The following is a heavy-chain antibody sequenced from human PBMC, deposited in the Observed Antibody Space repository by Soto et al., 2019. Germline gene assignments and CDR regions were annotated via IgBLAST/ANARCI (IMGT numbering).Heavy chain of an antibody. J-gene: IGHJ4*02. Sequence: GGSLRLSCAASGFTFDDYAMHWVRQAPGKGLEWVSGISWNSGSIGYADSVKGRFTISRDNAKNSLYLQMNSLRAEDTALYYCAKDGGGYSSSWFDYWGQGTLVTVSS. CDR2: ISWNSGSI. D-gene: IGHD6-13*01. CDR3: AKDGGGYSSSWFDY. V-gene: IGHV3-9*01. CDR1: GFTFDDYA.